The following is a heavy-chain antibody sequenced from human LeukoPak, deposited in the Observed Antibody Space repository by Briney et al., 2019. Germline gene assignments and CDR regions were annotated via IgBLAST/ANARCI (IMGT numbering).Heavy chain of an antibody. J-gene: IGHJ4*02. Sequence: GGSLRLSCAASGFTFSSYGMHWVRQAPGKGLEWVAVISYDGSNKYYADSVKGRFTISRDNSKNTLYLQMNSLRAEDTAVYYCAKGADEFDYWGQGTLVTVSS. CDR1: GFTFSSYG. V-gene: IGHV3-30*18. CDR3: AKGADEFDY. CDR2: ISYDGSNK.